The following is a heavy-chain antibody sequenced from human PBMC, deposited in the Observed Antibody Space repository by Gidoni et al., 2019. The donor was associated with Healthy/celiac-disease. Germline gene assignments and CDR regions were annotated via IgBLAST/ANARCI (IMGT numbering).Heavy chain of an antibody. CDR1: GGSFSGYY. D-gene: IGHD6-6*01. CDR2: FNHSGST. Sequence: QVQLQQWGAGMCKPSETLYLTCDVYGGSFSGYYWRWFRQPPGKGLEWIGEFNHSGSTNYSPSLDSRVTTSVDTSKPQFSLTLSSLTAADTAVYSCARRPRGLRHWFDPWGQGTLVTVSS. J-gene: IGHJ5*02. CDR3: ARRPRGLRHWFDP. V-gene: IGHV4-34*01.